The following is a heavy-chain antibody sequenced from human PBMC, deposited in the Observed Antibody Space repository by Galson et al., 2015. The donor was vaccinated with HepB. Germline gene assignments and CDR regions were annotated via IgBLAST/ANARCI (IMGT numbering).Heavy chain of an antibody. D-gene: IGHD3-3*01. J-gene: IGHJ4*02. CDR1: GFNFRSYG. CDR2: INPTSNAK. V-gene: IGHV3-23*01. CDR3: APGINWRFDY. Sequence: SLRLSCAASGFNFRSYGMIWVRQPPEKGLEYVSAINPTSNAKFYADSVRGRFTVSRDNSKNTLYLQMNTLRAEDTAIYYCAPGINWRFDYWGQGTLVTVSS.